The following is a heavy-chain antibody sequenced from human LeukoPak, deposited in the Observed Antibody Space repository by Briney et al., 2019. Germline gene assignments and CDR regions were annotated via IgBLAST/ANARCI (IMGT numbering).Heavy chain of an antibody. CDR2: ICGSAGSS. V-gene: IGHV3-23*01. Sequence: GASLRLSCVASGITFRSYVMSWVRQAPGKGLEWVSTICGSAGSSYYADSVRGRFTISRDNFKKTLYLQMNSLSAEDTALYFCAEGSGDTCYSHFEFWGQGILVTVSS. CDR1: GITFRSYV. J-gene: IGHJ4*02. D-gene: IGHD2-15*01. CDR3: AEGSGDTCYSHFEF.